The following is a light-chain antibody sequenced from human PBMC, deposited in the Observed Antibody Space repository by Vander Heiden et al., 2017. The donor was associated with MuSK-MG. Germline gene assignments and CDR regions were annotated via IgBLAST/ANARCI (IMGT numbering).Light chain of an antibody. Sequence: FMLTQPHSVSESPGKTVTISCTRSSGSIASNYVQWYQQRPGSSPTTVIYEDNQRPSGVPDRFSGSIDSSSNSAYLTIAGLKTEDEADYYCQSYDSSNSWVFGGGTKLTVL. CDR3: QSYDSSNSWV. CDR2: EDN. V-gene: IGLV6-57*01. J-gene: IGLJ3*02. CDR1: SGSIASNY.